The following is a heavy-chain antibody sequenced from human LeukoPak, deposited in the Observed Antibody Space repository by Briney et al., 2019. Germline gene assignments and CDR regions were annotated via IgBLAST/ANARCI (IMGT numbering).Heavy chain of an antibody. CDR1: GFTFSSYS. Sequence: GGSLRLSCVGSGFTFSSYSMSWVRQAPGKGLEWVAVISGGGGTTNYADSVKGRFTISRDNSKKMIYLQMNSLRAEDTAVYYCAFNWIGLLSGYFDHWGQGTLVPVSS. CDR2: ISGGGGTT. D-gene: IGHD1-26*01. J-gene: IGHJ4*02. V-gene: IGHV3-23*01. CDR3: AFNWIGLLSGYFDH.